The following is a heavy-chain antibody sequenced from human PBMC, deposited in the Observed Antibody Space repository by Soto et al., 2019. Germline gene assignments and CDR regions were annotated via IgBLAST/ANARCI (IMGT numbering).Heavy chain of an antibody. CDR2: ISSGGYYT. J-gene: IGHJ4*02. CDR3: AYERWGNWGPDC. D-gene: IGHD7-27*01. CDR1: GFTFSTYY. Sequence: GGSLRLSCAASGFTFSTYYMHWVRQAPGKGLVWVSRISSGGYYTNYADSVKGRFTISRDNTKNTLYLQMNSLRADDTAVYYCAYERWGNWGPDCWGKGTLVTVSS. V-gene: IGHV3-74*01.